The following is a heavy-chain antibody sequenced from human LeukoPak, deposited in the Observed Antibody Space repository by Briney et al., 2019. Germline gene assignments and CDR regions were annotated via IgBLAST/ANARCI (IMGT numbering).Heavy chain of an antibody. J-gene: IGHJ4*02. CDR1: GGSISSYY. CDR3: ARVKTGSYFDY. Sequence: PSETLSLTCTVSGGSISSYYWSWIRQPAGKGLECIGRIYTSGNTNYNPSLKSRVTMSVDMSKNQFSLKLTSVTAADTAMYYCARVKTGSYFDYWGQGTLVSVSS. D-gene: IGHD1-26*01. V-gene: IGHV4-4*07. CDR2: IYTSGNT.